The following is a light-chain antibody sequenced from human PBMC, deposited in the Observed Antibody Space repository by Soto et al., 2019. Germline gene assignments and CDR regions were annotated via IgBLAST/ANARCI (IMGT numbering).Light chain of an antibody. Sequence: QSVLTQVASVSGSPGQSITISCTGTSSDVGTYDYVSWYQQHPGKAPKLMIYNVNYRPSGVSNRFSGSKSGSTASLTISGLQADDEAAYYCSSYTKTTTVVFGGGTKLTVL. CDR2: NVN. J-gene: IGLJ2*01. CDR3: SSYTKTTTVV. V-gene: IGLV2-14*03. CDR1: SSDVGTYDY.